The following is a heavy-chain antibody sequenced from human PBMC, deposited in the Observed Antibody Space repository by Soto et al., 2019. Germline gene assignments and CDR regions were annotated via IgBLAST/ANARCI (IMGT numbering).Heavy chain of an antibody. D-gene: IGHD2-21*01. J-gene: IGHJ6*02. CDR2: IIPVLGTP. Sequence: QVQLVQSGAEVKRPGSSIKVSCKATGGAFSSYAVSWVRQAPGQGLEWVGGIIPVLGTPKYAQRFQGRVTITADASTSTASMELSRLRSEDTAGYYCGIRLGIRGGIYYYGVDVWGQGTTVSVSS. CDR3: GIRLGIRGGIYYYGVDV. CDR1: GGAFSSYA. V-gene: IGHV1-69*01.